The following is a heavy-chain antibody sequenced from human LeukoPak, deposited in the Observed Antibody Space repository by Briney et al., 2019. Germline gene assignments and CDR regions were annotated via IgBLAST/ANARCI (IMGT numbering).Heavy chain of an antibody. CDR1: GFTFDDYA. V-gene: IGHV3-20*04. D-gene: IGHD5-18*01. J-gene: IGHJ4*02. CDR2: INWNGAST. CDR3: ARDLGYSSGHPFDY. Sequence: GGSLRLSCATSGFTFDDYAMSWVRQAPGKGLEWVSGINWNGASTGYADSVKGRFTISRDNSKNTLYLQMNSLRAEDTAVYYCARDLGYSSGHPFDYWGQGTLVTVSS.